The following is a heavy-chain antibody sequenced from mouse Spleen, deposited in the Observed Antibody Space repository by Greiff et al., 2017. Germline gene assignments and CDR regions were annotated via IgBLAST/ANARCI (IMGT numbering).Heavy chain of an antibody. V-gene: IGHV1-26*01. D-gene: IGHD2-3*01. J-gene: IGHJ4*01. Sequence: EVQLQQSGPELVKPGASVKISCKASGYTFTDYYMNWVKQSHGKSLEWIGDINPNNGGTSYNQKFKGKATLTVDKSSSTAYMELRSLTSEDSAVYYCARMMVTTSYAMDYWGQGTSVTVSS. CDR2: INPNNGGT. CDR1: GYTFTDYY. CDR3: ARMMVTTSYAMDY.